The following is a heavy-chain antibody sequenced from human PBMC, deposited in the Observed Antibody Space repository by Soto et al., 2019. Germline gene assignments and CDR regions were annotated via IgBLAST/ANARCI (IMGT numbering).Heavy chain of an antibody. Sequence: VQLVESGGGLVKPGGSLRLSCAASGFTFSDYYMSWIRQAPGKGLEWVSYITSSGSTIYYADSVKGRFTISRDNAKNSLYLQMNSLRAXXTAVYYCARENEQWVAADNWGQGTLVTVSS. V-gene: IGHV3-11*01. D-gene: IGHD6-19*01. CDR1: GFTFSDYY. CDR2: ITSSGSTI. CDR3: ARENEQWVAADN. J-gene: IGHJ4*02.